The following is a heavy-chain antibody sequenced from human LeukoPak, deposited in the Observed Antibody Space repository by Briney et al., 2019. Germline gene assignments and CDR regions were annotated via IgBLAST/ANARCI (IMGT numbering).Heavy chain of an antibody. CDR1: GGSVSSSSYY. Sequence: SETLSLTCTVSGGSVSSSSYYWGWIRQPPGKGLEWIGSIYYSGSTYYNPSLKSRVTISVDTSKNQFSLKLSSVTAADTAVYYCARLTSGWYFDYWGQGTLVTVSS. CDR2: IYYSGST. V-gene: IGHV4-39*01. J-gene: IGHJ4*02. CDR3: ARLTSGWYFDY. D-gene: IGHD6-19*01.